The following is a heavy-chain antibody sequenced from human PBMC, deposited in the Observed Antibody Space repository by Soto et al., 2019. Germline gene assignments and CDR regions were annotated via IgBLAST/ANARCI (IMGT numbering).Heavy chain of an antibody. CDR2: IYHSGST. CDR1: GGSISSGGYS. J-gene: IGHJ4*02. Sequence: QLQLQESGSGLVKPSQTLSLTCAVSGGSISSGGYSWSWIRQPAGKGLEWIGYIYHSGSTYYNPSLKSRVTISVDRSKNHFSLKLSSVTAADTAVYYCARGRNDYVWGSYRTPYFDYWGQGTLVTVSS. V-gene: IGHV4-30-2*01. D-gene: IGHD3-16*02. CDR3: ARGRNDYVWGSYRTPYFDY.